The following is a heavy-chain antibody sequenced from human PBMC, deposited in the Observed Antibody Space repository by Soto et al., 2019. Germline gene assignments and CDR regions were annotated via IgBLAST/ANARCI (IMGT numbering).Heavy chain of an antibody. CDR3: ARSNWNDNTGAFDY. CDR2: IYHSGST. Sequence: ASETLSLTCAVSGYSISSGYYWGWIRQPPGKGLEWIGSIYHSGSTYYNPSLKSRVTISVDTSKNHFSLKLSSVTAADTAVYYCARSNWNDNTGAFDYWGQGTLVTVSS. CDR1: GYSISSGYY. V-gene: IGHV4-38-2*01. D-gene: IGHD1-20*01. J-gene: IGHJ4*02.